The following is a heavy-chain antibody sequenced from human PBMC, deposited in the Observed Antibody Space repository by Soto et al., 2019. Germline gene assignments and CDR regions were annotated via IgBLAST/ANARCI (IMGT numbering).Heavy chain of an antibody. J-gene: IGHJ6*02. Sequence: SETLSLTCIVSGGSLSGYYWSWIRQPPGKGLEWIGYIYHSGTTKYNPSLRSRVTISVDTSNNQFSLRLNSVTAADTAVYYFAILNGYCVSTSCHGYYGMDVWGQGTTVTVSS. CDR2: IYHSGTT. CDR3: AILNGYCVSTSCHGYYGMDV. D-gene: IGHD2-2*03. CDR1: GGSLSGYY. V-gene: IGHV4-59*08.